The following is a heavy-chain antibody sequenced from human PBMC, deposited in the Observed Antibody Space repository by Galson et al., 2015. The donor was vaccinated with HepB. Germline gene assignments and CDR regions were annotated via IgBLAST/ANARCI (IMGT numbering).Heavy chain of an antibody. Sequence: SLRLSCAASGFTFSSYGMHWVRQAPGKGLEWVAFIRYDGSNKYYADSVKGRFTISRDNSKNTLYLQMNSLRAEDTAVYYCAKLIALAAAGTGYYYYYGMDVWGQGTTVTVSS. D-gene: IGHD6-13*01. CDR2: IRYDGSNK. CDR3: AKLIALAAAGTGYYYYYGMDV. J-gene: IGHJ6*02. CDR1: GFTFSSYG. V-gene: IGHV3-30*02.